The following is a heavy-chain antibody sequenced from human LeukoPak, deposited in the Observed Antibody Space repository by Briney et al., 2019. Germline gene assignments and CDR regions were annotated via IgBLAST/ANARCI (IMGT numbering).Heavy chain of an antibody. CDR1: GFTFSSYA. J-gene: IGHJ6*02. Sequence: PGGSLRLSCAASGFTFSSYAMSWVRQAPGKGLEWVSAISGSGGSTYYADSVKGRLTISRDNSKNTLYLQMNSLRGEDTAVYYCARPSTRSTSYYFYYYGMDVWGQGTTVTVSS. D-gene: IGHD2/OR15-2a*01. V-gene: IGHV3-23*01. CDR3: ARPSTRSTSYYFYYYGMDV. CDR2: ISGSGGST.